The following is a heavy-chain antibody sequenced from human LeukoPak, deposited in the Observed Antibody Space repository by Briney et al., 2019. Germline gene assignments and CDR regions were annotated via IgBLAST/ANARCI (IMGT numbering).Heavy chain of an antibody. CDR3: ARGDTAINARGFDY. V-gene: IGHV3-21*01. Sequence: GGSLRLSCAASGFTFSSYSMNWVRQAPGKGLEWVSSISSSSYIYYADSVKGRFTISRDNAKNSLYLQMNSLRAEDTAVYYCARGDTAINARGFDYWGQGTLVTVSS. CDR2: ISSSSYI. J-gene: IGHJ4*02. D-gene: IGHD5-18*01. CDR1: GFTFSSYS.